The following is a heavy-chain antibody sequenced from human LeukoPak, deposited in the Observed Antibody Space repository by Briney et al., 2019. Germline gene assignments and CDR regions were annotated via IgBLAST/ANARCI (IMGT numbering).Heavy chain of an antibody. V-gene: IGHV3-7*03. CDR2: IKQDGSEK. Sequence: GGSLRLSCAASGFTFSSYWMSWVRQAPGKGLEWVANIKQDGSEKYYVDSVKGRFTISRDNAKNSLYLQMNSLRAEDTAVYYCARGGILLWFGEFDPWGQGTLVTVSS. CDR1: GFTFSSYW. D-gene: IGHD3-10*01. CDR3: ARGGILLWFGEFDP. J-gene: IGHJ5*02.